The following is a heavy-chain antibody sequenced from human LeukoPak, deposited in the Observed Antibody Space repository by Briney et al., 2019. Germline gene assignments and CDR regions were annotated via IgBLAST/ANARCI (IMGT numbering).Heavy chain of an antibody. V-gene: IGHV3-23*01. CDR2: ISDSGDRT. CDR1: GFTFSSYW. D-gene: IGHD6-19*01. Sequence: GGSLRLSCAASGFTFSSYWMHWVRQAPGKGLEWVSAISDSGDRTYYVDSVKGRFTISRDNSKNTLYLQMNSLRADDTAVYYCAKDARRSSGWYFFDHWGQGILVTVSS. CDR3: AKDARRSSGWYFFDH. J-gene: IGHJ4*02.